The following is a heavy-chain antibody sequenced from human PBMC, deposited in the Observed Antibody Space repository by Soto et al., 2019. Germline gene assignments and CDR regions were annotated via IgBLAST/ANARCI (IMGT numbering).Heavy chain of an antibody. CDR3: APSINMSYCGSCCFGNGVSFDH. V-gene: IGHV1-3*01. J-gene: IGHJ2*01. CDR2: INAGNGNT. D-gene: IGHD3-22*01. Sequence: ASVKVSCKTSGYTFTSYAMHWVRQTPGQRLEWMGWINAGNGNTKYSQKFQGRVTITRDTSASTAYMELSSLRSEDTAGYYCAPSINMSYCGSCCFGNGVSFDHRGR. CDR1: GYTFTSYA.